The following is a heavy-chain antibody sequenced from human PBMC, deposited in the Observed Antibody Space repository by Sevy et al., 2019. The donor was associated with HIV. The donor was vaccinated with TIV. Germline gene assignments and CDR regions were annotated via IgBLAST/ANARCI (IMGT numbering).Heavy chain of an antibody. Sequence: GGSLRLSCAASGFAFYDYSMSWIRQAPGKGLEWVATLSFGCGKINYADSVKGRFTISRDNSKNSFYLQMDNLRVEDTALYYCAREGCNRPHDYLGQGTRVTVSS. CDR3: AREGCNRPHDY. V-gene: IGHV3-23*01. CDR1: GFAFYDYS. J-gene: IGHJ4*02. CDR2: LSFGCGKI. D-gene: IGHD2-8*01.